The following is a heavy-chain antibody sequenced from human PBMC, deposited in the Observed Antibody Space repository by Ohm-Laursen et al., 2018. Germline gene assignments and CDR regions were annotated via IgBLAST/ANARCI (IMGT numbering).Heavy chain of an antibody. CDR2: IIPIFGTA. Sequence: SSVKVSCNASGYTFTSYGISWVRQAPGQGLEWMGGIIPIFGTANYAQKFQGRVTITADESTSTAYMELSSLRSDDTAVYYCARESWVYCSGGSCYSMAFDIWGQGTMVTVSS. D-gene: IGHD2-15*01. CDR3: ARESWVYCSGGSCYSMAFDI. CDR1: GYTFTSYG. V-gene: IGHV1-69*01. J-gene: IGHJ3*02.